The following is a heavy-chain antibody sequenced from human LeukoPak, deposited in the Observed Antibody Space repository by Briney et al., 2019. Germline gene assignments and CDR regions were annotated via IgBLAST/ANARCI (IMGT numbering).Heavy chain of an antibody. CDR1: GGSIISYY. CDR3: ARSVRAVAGTIDY. J-gene: IGHJ4*02. Sequence: SQTLSLTCSVSGGSIISYYWSWIRQPAGKGLEWIGRIYTSGSTNYNPSLTSRVTMSVDTAKNQFSLKLSSVTAADTAVYYCARSVRAVAGTIDYWGQGTLVTVSS. V-gene: IGHV4-4*07. CDR2: IYTSGST. D-gene: IGHD6-19*01.